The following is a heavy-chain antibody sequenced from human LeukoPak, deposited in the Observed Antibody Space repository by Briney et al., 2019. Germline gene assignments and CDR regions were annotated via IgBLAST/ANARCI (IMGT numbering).Heavy chain of an antibody. J-gene: IGHJ4*02. Sequence: GASVKVSCKASGYTFTGHYIHWVRQAPGQGLEWVGWINAYNGHTNYVQNLQGRATMTTDTSTSTAYMELRSLRSDDTAVYYCARGEYNYFDYWGQGTLVTISS. CDR1: GYTFTGHY. D-gene: IGHD2/OR15-2a*01. V-gene: IGHV1-18*04. CDR3: ARGEYNYFDY. CDR2: INAYNGHT.